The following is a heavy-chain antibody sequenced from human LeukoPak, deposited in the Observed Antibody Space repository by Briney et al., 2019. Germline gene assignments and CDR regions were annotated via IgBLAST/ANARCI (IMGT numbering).Heavy chain of an antibody. J-gene: IGHJ3*02. CDR2: IIPILGIA. Sequence: SVKVSCRASGGTFSSYAISWVRQAPGQGLEWMGRIIPILGIANYAQKFQGRVTITADKSTSTAYMELSSLRSEDTAVYYCARAGAVAGTYDAFDIWGQGTMVTVSS. CDR1: GGTFSSYA. CDR3: ARAGAVAGTYDAFDI. D-gene: IGHD6-19*01. V-gene: IGHV1-69*04.